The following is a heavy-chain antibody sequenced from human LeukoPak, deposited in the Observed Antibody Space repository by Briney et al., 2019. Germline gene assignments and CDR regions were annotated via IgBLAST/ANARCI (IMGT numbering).Heavy chain of an antibody. Sequence: ASVKVSCKASGYTFTGYYMHWVRQATGQGLEWMGWMNPSSGNTGYAQKVQGRVTMTRDTSISTAYMELSSLRSEDTAVYYCARGRTSWYGTNNWFDPWGQGTLVTVSS. D-gene: IGHD6-13*01. CDR3: ARGRTSWYGTNNWFDP. CDR2: MNPSSGNT. V-gene: IGHV1-8*02. CDR1: GYTFTGYY. J-gene: IGHJ5*02.